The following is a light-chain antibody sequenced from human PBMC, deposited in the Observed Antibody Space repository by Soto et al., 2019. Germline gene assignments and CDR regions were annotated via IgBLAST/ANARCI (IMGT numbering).Light chain of an antibody. Sequence: EVVMTQSPATLSVSPGERATLSCRASQSVSNNLAWYQQTPGQAPRLLIFGASTRATGIPARVTGSGSGTEFTLTISSLQSEDFAVYYCQQYNNWPRTFGQGTKVDIK. CDR2: GAS. V-gene: IGKV3-15*01. CDR3: QQYNNWPRT. CDR1: QSVSNN. J-gene: IGKJ1*01.